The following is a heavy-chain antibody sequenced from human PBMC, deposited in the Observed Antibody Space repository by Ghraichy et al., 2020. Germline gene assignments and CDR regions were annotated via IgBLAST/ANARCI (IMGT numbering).Heavy chain of an antibody. J-gene: IGHJ4*02. D-gene: IGHD5-12*01. Sequence: ASVKVSCKASGYTFTGYYMHWVRQAPGQGLEWMGWINPNSGGTNYAQKFQGRVTMTRDTSISTAYMELSRLRSDDTAVYYCARISYSGYDLYYFDYWGQGTLVTVSS. CDR3: ARISYSGYDLYYFDY. V-gene: IGHV1-2*02. CDR2: INPNSGGT. CDR1: GYTFTGYY.